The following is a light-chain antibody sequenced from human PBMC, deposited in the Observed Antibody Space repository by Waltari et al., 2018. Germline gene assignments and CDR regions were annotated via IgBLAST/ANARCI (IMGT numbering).Light chain of an antibody. V-gene: IGLV1-40*01. J-gene: IGLJ3*02. CDR1: SSNIGAGYY. Sequence: QSVLTQPPSASGAPGQRVTISCTGSSSNIGAGYYGSWYQQFPGTAPKLLIYENNKRPSGVSDRFSGSKSGTSASLTITGLQSEDEADYYCSAWDSSLSTWVFGGGTRLTVL. CDR3: SAWDSSLSTWV. CDR2: ENN.